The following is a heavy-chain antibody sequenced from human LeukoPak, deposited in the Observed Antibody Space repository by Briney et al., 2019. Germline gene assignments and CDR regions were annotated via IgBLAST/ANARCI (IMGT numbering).Heavy chain of an antibody. CDR1: GGSISSGGYS. CDR3: ARAKGDYDFWSGRHAFDI. D-gene: IGHD3-3*01. Sequence: SQTLSLTCTVSGGSISSGGYSWSWIRQHPGKGLEWIGYIYYSGSTNYNPSLKSRVTISVDTSKNQFSLKLSSVTAADTAVYYCARAKGDYDFWSGRHAFDIWGQGTMVTVSS. V-gene: IGHV4-31*03. CDR2: IYYSGST. J-gene: IGHJ3*02.